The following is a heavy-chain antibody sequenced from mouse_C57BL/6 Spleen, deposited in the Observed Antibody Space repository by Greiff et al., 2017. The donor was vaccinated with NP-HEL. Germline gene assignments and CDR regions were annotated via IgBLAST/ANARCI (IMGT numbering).Heavy chain of an antibody. Sequence: EVQLQESGPELVKPGASVKISCKASGYSFTGYYMNWVKQSPEKSLEWIGEINPSTGGTTYNQKFKAKATLTVDKSSSTAYMQLKSLTSEDSAVYYCARMDDGYYEDYWGQGTTLTVSS. J-gene: IGHJ2*01. CDR2: INPSTGGT. CDR1: GYSFTGYY. CDR3: ARMDDGYYEDY. V-gene: IGHV1-42*01. D-gene: IGHD2-3*01.